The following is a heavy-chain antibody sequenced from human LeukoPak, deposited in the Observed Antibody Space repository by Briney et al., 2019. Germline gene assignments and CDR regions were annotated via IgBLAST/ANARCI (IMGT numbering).Heavy chain of an antibody. J-gene: IGHJ6*02. Sequence: ASVKVSCKASGYTFTSYGISWVRQAPGQGLEWMGWISAYNGNTNYAQKFQGRVTMTRNTSISTAYMELSSLRSEDTAVYYCARGSRKVYCSGGSCYSGPYYYGMDVWGQGTTVTVSS. CDR2: ISAYNGNT. V-gene: IGHV1-18*01. CDR3: ARGSRKVYCSGGSCYSGPYYYGMDV. D-gene: IGHD2-15*01. CDR1: GYTFTSYG.